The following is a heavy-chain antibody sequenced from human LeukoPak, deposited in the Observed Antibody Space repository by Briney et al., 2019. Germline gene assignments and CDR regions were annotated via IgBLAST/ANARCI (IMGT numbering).Heavy chain of an antibody. D-gene: IGHD3-16*01. CDR2: ISYDGSNK. CDR3: ARMNLGGAFFDY. J-gene: IGHJ4*02. Sequence: GGSLRLSCAASGFTFSSYAMHWVRQAPGKGLEWVAVISYDGSNKYYADSVKGRLTISRDNSKNTLYLQMNSLRAEDTAVYYCARMNLGGAFFDYWGQGTLVTVSS. CDR1: GFTFSSYA. V-gene: IGHV3-30*04.